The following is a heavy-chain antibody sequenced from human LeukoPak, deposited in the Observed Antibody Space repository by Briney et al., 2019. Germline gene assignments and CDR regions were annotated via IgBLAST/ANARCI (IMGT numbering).Heavy chain of an antibody. V-gene: IGHV3-48*02. D-gene: IGHD5-18*01. CDR2: ISSSSSTI. CDR3: ARDQGDTLDY. CDR1: GFAFSDYW. Sequence: PGGPLRLSCAASGFAFSDYWMSWVRQAPGKGLEWVSYISSSSSTIYYADSVKGRFTISRDNAKNSLYLQMNSLRDEDTAVYYCARDQGDTLDYWGQGTLVTVSS. J-gene: IGHJ4*02.